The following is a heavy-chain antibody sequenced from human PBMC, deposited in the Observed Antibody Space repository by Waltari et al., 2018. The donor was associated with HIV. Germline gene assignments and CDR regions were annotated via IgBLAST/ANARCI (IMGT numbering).Heavy chain of an antibody. V-gene: IGHV4-34*01. J-gene: IGHJ3*02. CDR2: INHSGST. Sequence: VPLQQWGAGLLKRSETLSLTCAVYGGSFCGSYWSWIRQPPGKGLEWIGEINHSGSTNYNPSLKSRVTISVDTSKNQFSLKLSAVTAADTAVYYCARGRDAFDIWGQVTMVTVSS. CDR3: ARGRDAFDI. CDR1: GGSFCGSY.